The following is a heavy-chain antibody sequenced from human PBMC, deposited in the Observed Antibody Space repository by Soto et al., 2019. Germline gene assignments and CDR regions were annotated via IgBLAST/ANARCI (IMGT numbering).Heavy chain of an antibody. J-gene: IGHJ4*02. Sequence: SGPTLVNPTQTLTLTCTFSGFSLSTSGVGVGWIRQPPGKALEWLALIYWNDDKRYSPSLKSRLTITKDTSKNQVVLTTTNMDPVVTVTYYFAHSLKWFGELPPQYWGQGTLVTVSS. CDR3: AHSLKWFGELPPQY. V-gene: IGHV2-5*01. CDR2: IYWNDDK. D-gene: IGHD3-10*01. CDR1: GFSLSTSGVG.